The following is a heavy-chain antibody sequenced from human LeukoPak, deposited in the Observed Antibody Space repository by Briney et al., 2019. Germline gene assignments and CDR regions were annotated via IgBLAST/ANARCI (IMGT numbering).Heavy chain of an antibody. J-gene: IGHJ4*02. Sequence: SETLSLTCTVSGGSISGYSWSWIRQPPGKGLEGFEYIYYSGSTNHNPSLKSRVTMSVDTSKNQFSLKLSSVTAADTAVYYCARIFRSGWYYFDYWGQGTLVTVSS. CDR1: GGSISGYS. V-gene: IGHV4-59*01. CDR2: IYYSGST. D-gene: IGHD6-19*01. CDR3: ARIFRSGWYYFDY.